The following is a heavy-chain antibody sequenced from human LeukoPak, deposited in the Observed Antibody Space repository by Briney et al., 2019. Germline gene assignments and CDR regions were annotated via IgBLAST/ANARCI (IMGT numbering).Heavy chain of an antibody. J-gene: IGHJ5*02. Sequence: ASVKVSCKASGYTFIAYHMHWVRQAPGQGLEWMGRIHPSSGATNYAQRFQGRVTLTRDTSINTAYMELSRLTSDDTAVYYCARAWLGLTGDGYTADNWFDPWGQGTLVTVSS. CDR3: ARAWLGLTGDGYTADNWFDP. V-gene: IGHV1-2*06. CDR2: IHPSSGAT. CDR1: GYTFIAYH. D-gene: IGHD5-24*01.